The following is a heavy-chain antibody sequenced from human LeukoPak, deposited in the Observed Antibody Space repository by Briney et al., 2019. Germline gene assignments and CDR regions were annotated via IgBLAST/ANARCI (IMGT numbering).Heavy chain of an antibody. CDR2: IYYSGRT. CDR1: AGSISNYY. J-gene: IGHJ4*02. D-gene: IGHD2-8*01. V-gene: IGHV4-59*01. Sequence: KSSETLSLTCTVSAGSISNYYWSWIRQAPGKALEWIGYIYYSGRTNYNPSLKSRVTISEGTSPNQFTLKLSSVTTADTAIYYCASAPNGDFFDYWGQGTLVTVSS. CDR3: ASAPNGDFFDY.